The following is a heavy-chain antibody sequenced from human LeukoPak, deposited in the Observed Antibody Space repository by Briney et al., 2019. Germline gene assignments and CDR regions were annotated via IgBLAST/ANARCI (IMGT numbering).Heavy chain of an antibody. J-gene: IGHJ4*02. CDR1: GGSFSGYY. CDR3: ARDHVWSSASYFDY. V-gene: IGHV4-4*07. CDR2: IYTSGST. Sequence: SETLSLTCAVYGGSFSGYYWSWIRQPAGKGLEWIGRIYTSGSTNYNPSLKSRVTMSVHTFKNQFSLKLSSVTAADTAAYYCARDHVWSSASYFDYWGQGILVTVSS. D-gene: IGHD2-2*01.